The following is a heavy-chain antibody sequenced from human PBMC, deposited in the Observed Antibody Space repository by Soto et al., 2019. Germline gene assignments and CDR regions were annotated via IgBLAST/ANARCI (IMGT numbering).Heavy chain of an antibody. CDR3: ARSDRDSYGLDL. Sequence: EVQLVESGGGLVQPGGSLRLSCEASGFTFRNYDMHWVRQGTGKGLEWVSGISAAGDPDYADSVEGRFTTSRENAQNSFFLQVNSLRDGDTAGYYCARSDRDSYGLDLWSQGTTVIVSS. CDR1: GFTFRNYD. CDR2: ISAAGDP. V-gene: IGHV3-13*05. J-gene: IGHJ6*02.